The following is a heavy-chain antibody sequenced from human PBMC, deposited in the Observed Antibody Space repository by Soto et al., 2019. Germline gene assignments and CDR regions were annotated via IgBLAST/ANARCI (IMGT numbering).Heavy chain of an antibody. Sequence: VQLVQSGAEVKKPGASVNISCKASGYTFNGYAISWVRQAPGQGLEWMGWISSYNGYTSYAQNFQGRVTMTTDTSTNTAYMEMRSLRSDDTGVYYCARVLQWSPPDYWGQGSLVTVSS. CDR3: ARVLQWSPPDY. CDR1: GYTFNGYA. CDR2: ISSYNGYT. J-gene: IGHJ4*02. V-gene: IGHV1-18*01. D-gene: IGHD6-19*01.